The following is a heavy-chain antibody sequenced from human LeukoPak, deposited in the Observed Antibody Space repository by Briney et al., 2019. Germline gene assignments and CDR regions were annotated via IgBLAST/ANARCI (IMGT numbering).Heavy chain of an antibody. J-gene: IGHJ3*02. V-gene: IGHV3-7*01. CDR1: GFTFDDYG. CDR2: IKQDGSEK. D-gene: IGHD1-26*01. CDR3: ARINSGSYSAFDI. Sequence: PGGSLRLSCAASGFTFDDYGMNWVRQAPGKGLEWVANIKQDGSEKHYVDSVKGRFTISRDNAKNSLYLQMNSLRAEDTAVYYCARINSGSYSAFDIWGQGTMVTVSS.